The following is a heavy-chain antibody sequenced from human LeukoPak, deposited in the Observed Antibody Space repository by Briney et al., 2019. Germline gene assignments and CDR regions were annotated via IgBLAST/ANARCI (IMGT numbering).Heavy chain of an antibody. Sequence: PGRSLRLSCAASRFTFSSYAMHWVRQAPGKGLEWVAVISFDGSNKYCADSVKGRFTISRDNSKNTLYLQMNSLRAEDTAVYYCARDEGYYFDYWGQGTLVTVSS. V-gene: IGHV3-30-3*01. CDR3: ARDEGYYFDY. J-gene: IGHJ4*02. CDR1: RFTFSSYA. CDR2: ISFDGSNK.